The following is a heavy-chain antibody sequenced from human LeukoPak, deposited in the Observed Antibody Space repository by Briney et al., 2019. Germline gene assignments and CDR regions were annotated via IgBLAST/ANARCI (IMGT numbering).Heavy chain of an antibody. CDR1: GGSISGSDYY. D-gene: IGHD6-13*01. J-gene: IGHJ4*02. V-gene: IGHV4-39*01. Sequence: SETLSLTCTVSGGSISGSDYYWGWIRQPPGEGLEWIGTIYYSGTTYYNPSLKSRITISVDTSKNQFSLKLSSVTAADTAVYYCGRGGIAAAASGIDYWGQGTLVTVSS. CDR3: GRGGIAAAASGIDY. CDR2: IYYSGTT.